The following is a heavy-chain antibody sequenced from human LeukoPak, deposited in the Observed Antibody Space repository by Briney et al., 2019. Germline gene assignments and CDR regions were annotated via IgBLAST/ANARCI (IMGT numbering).Heavy chain of an antibody. Sequence: SETLSLTCTVSGGSISSSSYYWGWIRQPPGKGLEWIGSIYHSGSTYYNPSLKSRVTISVDTSKNQFSLKLSSVTAADTAVYYCARLATLRYCSGGSCPTPFDYWGQGTLVTVSS. D-gene: IGHD2-15*01. CDR1: GGSISSSSYY. J-gene: IGHJ4*02. CDR3: ARLATLRYCSGGSCPTPFDY. V-gene: IGHV4-39*01. CDR2: IYHSGST.